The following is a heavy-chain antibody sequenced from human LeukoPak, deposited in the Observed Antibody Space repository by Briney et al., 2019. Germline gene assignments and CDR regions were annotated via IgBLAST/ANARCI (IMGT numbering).Heavy chain of an antibody. Sequence: PGGSLRLSCEASGLAFSSHAMTWVRQAPGKGLEWVSGITGSGGSTYHAESVKGRFTISRDNSKNTLYLQMNSLRAEDTAVYYCAREQQLAFDIWGQGTMVTVSS. D-gene: IGHD6-13*01. V-gene: IGHV3-23*01. J-gene: IGHJ3*02. CDR2: ITGSGGST. CDR1: GLAFSSHA. CDR3: AREQQLAFDI.